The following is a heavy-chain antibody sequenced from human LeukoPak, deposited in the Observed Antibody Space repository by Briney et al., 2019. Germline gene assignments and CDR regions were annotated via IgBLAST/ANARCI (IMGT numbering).Heavy chain of an antibody. CDR3: ARGTQDIVVVVAAGTAMAATYFDY. CDR1: GGSFSGYY. CDR2: INHSGST. Sequence: SETLSLTCAVYGGSFSGYYWSWTRQPPGKGLEWIGEINHSGSTNYNPSLKSRVTISVDTSKNQFSLKLSSVTAADTAVYYCARGTQDIVVVVAAGTAMAATYFDYWGQGTLVTVSS. V-gene: IGHV4-34*01. D-gene: IGHD2-15*01. J-gene: IGHJ4*02.